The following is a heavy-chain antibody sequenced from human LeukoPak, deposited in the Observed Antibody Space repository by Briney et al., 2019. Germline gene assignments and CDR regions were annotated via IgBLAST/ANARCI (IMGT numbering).Heavy chain of an antibody. CDR2: IYYSGST. V-gene: IGHV4-59*01. CDR1: GGSISSNY. CDR3: ARAGGTGGIYYYYMDV. J-gene: IGHJ6*03. Sequence: SETLSLTCTVSGGSISSNYWSWIRQPPGKGLEWIGYIYYSGSTNYNPSLKSRVTISVDTSKSQFSLKLSSVTTADTAVYYCARAGGTGGIYYYYMDVWGKGTTVTVSS. D-gene: IGHD3-10*01.